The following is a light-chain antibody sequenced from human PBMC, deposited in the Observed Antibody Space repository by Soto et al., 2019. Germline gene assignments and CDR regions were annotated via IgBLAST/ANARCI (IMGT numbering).Light chain of an antibody. CDR2: EGS. J-gene: IGLJ7*01. CDR3: CSYAGSLAV. V-gene: IGLV2-23*01. Sequence: QSALTQPASVSRSPGQSITISCTGTSSDVGSYNLVSWYQQHPGKAPKLMIYEGSKRPSGVSNRFSGSKSGNTASLTISGLQAEDEADYYCCSYAGSLAVFGGGTQLTVL. CDR1: SSDVGSYNL.